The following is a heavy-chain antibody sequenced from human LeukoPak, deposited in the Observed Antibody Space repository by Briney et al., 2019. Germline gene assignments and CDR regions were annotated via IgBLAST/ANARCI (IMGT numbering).Heavy chain of an antibody. CDR2: IHTSGKT. V-gene: IGHV4-4*09. Sequence: SETLSLICALSGASFNSNYWTWIRQPPGKGLEWIGYIHTSGKTNKNPSLRGRVTMSLDTSKNQISLNLSSVTAADTAVYYCARHFPYDRDGYYYALDYWGQGTLVTVSS. CDR3: ARHFPYDRDGYYYALDY. D-gene: IGHD3-22*01. J-gene: IGHJ4*02. CDR1: GASFNSNY.